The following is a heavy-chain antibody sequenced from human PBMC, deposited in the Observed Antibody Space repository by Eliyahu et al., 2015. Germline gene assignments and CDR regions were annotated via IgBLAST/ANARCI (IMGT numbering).Heavy chain of an antibody. CDR3: VTDRPDY. CDR1: GLTFSXXW. J-gene: IGHJ4*02. Sequence: EVQLVESGGELVXTGGSXRLSCAVSGLTFSXXWMNGVRQAPGRGLEXVGRIKSKYNGGTTDYAPPVKGRFTLLRDDSKNMVYLEMNSLKNEDTAVYYCVTDRPDYWGQGILVTVSS. CDR2: IKSKYNGGTT. V-gene: IGHV3-15*01.